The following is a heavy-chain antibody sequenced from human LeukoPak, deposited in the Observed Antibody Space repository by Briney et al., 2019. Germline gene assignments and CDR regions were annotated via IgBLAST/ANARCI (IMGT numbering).Heavy chain of an antibody. J-gene: IGHJ4*02. CDR2: INPNSGGT. CDR3: ARGLPAADDF. V-gene: IGHV1-2*02. CDR1: GYTFNSYY. Sequence: ASVTVSCTAYGYTFNSYYRHWMRHAPGQGLELMGWINPNSGGTKYAQKFQSRVTMTRDTSISTAYMALSTLGSDDTAVYYCARGLPAADDFSGQGTLVTVSS. D-gene: IGHD6-13*01.